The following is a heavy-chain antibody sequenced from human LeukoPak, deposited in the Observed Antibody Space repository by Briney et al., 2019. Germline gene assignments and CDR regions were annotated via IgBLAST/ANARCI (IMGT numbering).Heavy chain of an antibody. V-gene: IGHV4-39*01. J-gene: IGHJ4*02. Sequence: SETLSLTCTVSGGSISSSNSYWGWIRQPPGKGLEWLRTLSYSASTYYNPSLKSRITISVDTSKSQFSLRLSSVTAADTALYYCARHIQGANVCDYWGQGTLVTVSS. CDR2: LSYSAST. D-gene: IGHD2-21*01. CDR1: GGSISSSNSY. CDR3: ARHIQGANVCDY.